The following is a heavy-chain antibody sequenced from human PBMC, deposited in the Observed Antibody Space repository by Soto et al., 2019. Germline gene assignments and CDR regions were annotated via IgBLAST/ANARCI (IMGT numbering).Heavy chain of an antibody. V-gene: IGHV3-15*01. Sequence: EVQLVESGGGLVKPGGSLRLSCAASGFTFSNIWMNWVRQAPGKGLEWVGRVKSKTAGGTTDYAAPVKGRFSVSRDDSTNTLYLLMDSLKTEDTAVYFCITESRPGGYLDHWGQGALVTVSS. CDR3: ITESRPGGYLDH. CDR2: VKSKTAGGTT. CDR1: GFTFSNIW. J-gene: IGHJ4*02.